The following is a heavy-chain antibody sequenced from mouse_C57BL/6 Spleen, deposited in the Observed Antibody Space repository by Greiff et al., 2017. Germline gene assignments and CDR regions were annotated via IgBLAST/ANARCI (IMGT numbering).Heavy chain of an antibody. D-gene: IGHD2-4*01. CDR3: ARDYDYDEDYAMDY. CDR1: GYTFTDYY. V-gene: IGHV1-19*01. J-gene: IGHJ4*01. Sequence: VQLQQSGPVLVKPGASVKMSCKASGYTFTDYYMNWVKQSHGKSLEWIGVINPYNGGTSYNQKFKGKATLTVDKSSSTAYMELNSLTSEDSEVYYCARDYDYDEDYAMDYWGQGTSVTVSS. CDR2: INPYNGGT.